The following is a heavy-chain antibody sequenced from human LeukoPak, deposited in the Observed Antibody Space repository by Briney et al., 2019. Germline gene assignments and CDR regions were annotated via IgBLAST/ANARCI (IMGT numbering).Heavy chain of an antibody. V-gene: IGHV4-4*07. CDR3: ARDSGTTGEVKFDP. CDR2: IYTSGST. CDR1: GASISNYF. J-gene: IGHJ5*02. D-gene: IGHD3-10*01. Sequence: SETLSLTCTVSGASISNYFWTWIRQPAGKGLEWIGRIYTSGSTNYNPSLKSRVTMSVDTSKNKFSLKLSSVTAADTAVYYCARDSGTTGEVKFDPWGQGTLVTVSS.